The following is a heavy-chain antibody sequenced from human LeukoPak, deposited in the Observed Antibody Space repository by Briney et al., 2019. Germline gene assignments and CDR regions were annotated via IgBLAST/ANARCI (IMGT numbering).Heavy chain of an antibody. V-gene: IGHV1-2*02. J-gene: IGHJ4*02. CDR2: INPNSGGT. CDR3: ARASGSSAVPFDY. D-gene: IGHD3-10*01. CDR1: GYTFTGYY. Sequence: ASVKVSCKASGYTFTGYYMHWVRQAPGQGLEWMGWINPNSGGTNYAQKFQGRVTMTRDTSTSTLYMELSSLTSEDTAAYYCARASGSSAVPFDYWGQGTLVTVSS.